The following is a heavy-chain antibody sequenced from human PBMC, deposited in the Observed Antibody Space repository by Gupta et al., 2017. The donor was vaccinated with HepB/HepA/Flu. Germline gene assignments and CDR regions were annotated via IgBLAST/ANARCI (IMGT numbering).Heavy chain of an antibody. J-gene: IGHJ5*02. Sequence: EVQLEASGGGLVQPGGSLRLCCAPSRFSFRKDWMNWVRQAPGKGLEWVANLNPDGSVRRHVDSVNGRFTISRDNAKNSLYLQMSRLRDDDPAVYYCVRGGTSWGQGTLVTVSS. V-gene: IGHV3-7*01. CDR2: LNPDGSVR. CDR3: VRGGTS. CDR1: RFSFRKDW.